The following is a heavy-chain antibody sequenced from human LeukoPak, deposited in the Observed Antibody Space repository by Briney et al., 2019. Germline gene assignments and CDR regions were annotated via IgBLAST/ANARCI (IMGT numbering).Heavy chain of an antibody. V-gene: IGHV1-69*06. D-gene: IGHD6-13*01. J-gene: IGHJ4*02. CDR1: GDTFSNFA. CDR3: ARGGTSSWPPRPFDY. CDR2: IIPFFGTA. Sequence: SVKVSCKASGDTFSNFAIIWVRQAPGQGLECMGGIIPFFGTANYAQKFQGRVTITADKSTSTAYMELNSLRSEDTAVYYCARGGTSSWPPRPFDYWGQGTLVTVSS.